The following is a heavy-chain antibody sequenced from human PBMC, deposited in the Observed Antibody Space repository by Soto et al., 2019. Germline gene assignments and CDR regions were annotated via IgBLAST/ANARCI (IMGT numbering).Heavy chain of an antibody. CDR2: INHSGST. CDR3: ARSSWGAFDI. J-gene: IGHJ3*02. Sequence: SETLSLTCAVYGGSFSGYYWSWIRQPPGKELEWIGEINHSGSTNYNPSLKSRVTISVDTSKNQFSLKLSSVTAADTAVYYCARSSWGAFDIWGQGTMVTVSS. D-gene: IGHD3-16*01. CDR1: GGSFSGYY. V-gene: IGHV4-34*01.